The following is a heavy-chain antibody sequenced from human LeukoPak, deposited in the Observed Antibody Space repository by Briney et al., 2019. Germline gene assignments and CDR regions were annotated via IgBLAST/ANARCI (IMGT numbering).Heavy chain of an antibody. V-gene: IGHV3-23*01. J-gene: IGHJ3*02. CDR1: GFTFSSYA. CDR2: ISGSGGST. D-gene: IGHD3-22*01. CDR3: AKSPINSLYYYDSPSAFDI. Sequence: GGSLRLSCAASGFTFSSYAMSWVRQAPGKGLEWVSAISGSGGSTYYADSVKGRFTISRDNSKNTLYLQMNSLRAEDTAVYYCAKSPINSLYYYDSPSAFDIWGQGTMVTVSS.